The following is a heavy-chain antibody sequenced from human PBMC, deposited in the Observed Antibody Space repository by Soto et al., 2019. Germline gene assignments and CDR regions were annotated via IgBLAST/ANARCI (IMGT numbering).Heavy chain of an antibody. CDR2: ITPIYATT. V-gene: IGHV1-69*06. J-gene: IGHJ3*02. Sequence: QVQLVQSGAEVKKPGSSVKVSCKASGGSFSGYAINWVRQAPGQGLEWMGGITPIYATTTYAQKFQGRVTITADKFTSTVNMEMSSLMSEDTAVYYCAKARGPYSGSYLDGFDMWGQGTMVIVSS. D-gene: IGHD1-26*01. CDR3: AKARGPYSGSYLDGFDM. CDR1: GGSFSGYA.